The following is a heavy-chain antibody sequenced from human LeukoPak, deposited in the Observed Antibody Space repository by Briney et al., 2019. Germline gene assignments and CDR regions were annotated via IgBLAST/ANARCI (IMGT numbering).Heavy chain of an antibody. CDR2: INHSGST. CDR3: ARTDCTNGVCRYYYYYGMDV. D-gene: IGHD2-8*01. Sequence: PSETLSLTCAVYWGSFSGCYWSWTRQPPGKGLEWIGEINHSGSTNYNPSLKSRVTISVDTSKNQFSLKLSSVTAADTAVYYCARTDCTNGVCRYYYYYGMDVWGQGTTVTVSS. CDR1: WGSFSGCY. V-gene: IGHV4-34*01. J-gene: IGHJ6*02.